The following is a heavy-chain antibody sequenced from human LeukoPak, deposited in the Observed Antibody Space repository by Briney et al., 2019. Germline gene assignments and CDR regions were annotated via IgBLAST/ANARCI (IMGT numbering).Heavy chain of an antibody. D-gene: IGHD4-17*01. J-gene: IGHJ4*02. Sequence: GGSLRLSCTASGFTFGDYAMSWFRQAPGKGLEWVAVISYDGSNKYYADSVKGRFTISRDNSKNTLYLQMNSLRAEDTAVYYCAREAVTTGLSFDYWGQGTLVTVSS. CDR1: GFTFGDYA. CDR2: ISYDGSNK. CDR3: AREAVTTGLSFDY. V-gene: IGHV3-30*04.